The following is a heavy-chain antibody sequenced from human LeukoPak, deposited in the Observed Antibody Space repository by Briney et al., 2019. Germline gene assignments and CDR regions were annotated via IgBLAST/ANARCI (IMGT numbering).Heavy chain of an antibody. Sequence: PSETLSLTCAVYGGSFSGYYWSWIRQPPGKGLEWIGEINHSGSTNYNPSLKSRVTISVDTSKNQFSLKLSSVTAADTALYYCARHPSVNWFDPWGQGTLVTVSS. CDR2: INHSGST. CDR3: ARHPSVNWFDP. CDR1: GGSFSGYY. J-gene: IGHJ5*02. V-gene: IGHV4-34*01. D-gene: IGHD3-10*01.